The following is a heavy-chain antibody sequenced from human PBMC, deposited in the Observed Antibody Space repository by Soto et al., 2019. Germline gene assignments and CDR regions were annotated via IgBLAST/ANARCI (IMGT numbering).Heavy chain of an antibody. CDR1: GGAISSSNW. V-gene: IGHV4-4*02. Sequence: SETLSLTCSVSGGAISSSNWWSWVRQPPGKGLEWIGEIYHSGSTDYNPSLKSRVTISVDKSKNQFSLKLSSVTAADTAVYYCARDFVDWNYGYGMDGWGQRPTVTVSS. D-gene: IGHD3-9*01. CDR3: ARDFVDWNYGYGMDG. J-gene: IGHJ6*02. CDR2: IYHSGST.